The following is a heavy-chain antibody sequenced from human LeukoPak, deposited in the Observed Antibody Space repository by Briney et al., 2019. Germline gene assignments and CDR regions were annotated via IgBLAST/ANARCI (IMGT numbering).Heavy chain of an antibody. Sequence: GGSLRLSCEVSGFTFGDYWMHWVRQPPGKGLVWVSRINGDERSRAYADSVKGRFTISRDSSKNTLYLQMNSLRVEDTGTYYCARDRAERNWTYHTLFDSWGQGTPVIVSS. V-gene: IGHV3-74*01. D-gene: IGHD1-7*01. CDR1: GFTFGDYW. CDR2: INGDERSR. J-gene: IGHJ4*02. CDR3: ARDRAERNWTYHTLFDS.